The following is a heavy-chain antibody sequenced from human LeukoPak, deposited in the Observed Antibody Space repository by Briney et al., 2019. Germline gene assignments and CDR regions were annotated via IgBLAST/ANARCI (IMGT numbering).Heavy chain of an antibody. CDR2: IYHSGRT. J-gene: IGHJ5*02. CDR1: GYSISSGYY. D-gene: IGHD2-8*01. V-gene: IGHV4-38-2*01. Sequence: KPSETLSLTCAVSGYSISSGYYWGWIRQPPGKGLEWIGSIYHSGRTYYNPSLKSRVTISVDTSKNQFSLKLSSVTAADTAVYYCARARDPKSEIVLMVYAQTNWFDPWGQGTLVTVSS. CDR3: ARARDPKSEIVLMVYAQTNWFDP.